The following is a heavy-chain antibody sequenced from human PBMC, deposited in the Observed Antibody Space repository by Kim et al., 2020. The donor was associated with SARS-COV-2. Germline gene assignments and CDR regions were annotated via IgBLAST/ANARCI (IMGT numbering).Heavy chain of an antibody. CDR2: IKSKSDGGTA. CDR3: TTAYSGRYLSHYYYA. J-gene: IGHJ6*01. Sequence: GGSLRLSCAASGFTFSNAWMSWVRQAPGKGLEWVGHIKSKSDGGTADYAAPVKGRFTISRDDSKNTLYLQVNSLKTEDTAVYYCTTAYSGRYLSHYYYA. V-gene: IGHV3-15*01. CDR1: GFTFSNAW. D-gene: IGHD1-26*01.